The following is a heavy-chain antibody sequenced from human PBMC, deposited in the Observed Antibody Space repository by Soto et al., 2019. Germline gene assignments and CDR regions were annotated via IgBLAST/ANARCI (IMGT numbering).Heavy chain of an antibody. V-gene: IGHV1-3*01. CDR1: GYTFTDSA. J-gene: IGHJ4*02. Sequence: QVQLVQSGAEVKKPGASVKVFCKASGYTFTDSAIHWVRQAPGESLEWMGWIAPGNGNTTYSQNFQGRVTITKDTSATTAYMELSSLRYEDTAVYYCAKGSRMWTPDYWGQGTLVTVSS. D-gene: IGHD2-21*01. CDR3: AKGSRMWTPDY. CDR2: IAPGNGNT.